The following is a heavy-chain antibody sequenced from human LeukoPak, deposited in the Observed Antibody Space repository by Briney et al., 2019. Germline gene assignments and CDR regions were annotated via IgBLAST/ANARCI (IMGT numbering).Heavy chain of an antibody. D-gene: IGHD6-19*01. CDR2: ISSSSSYI. CDR3: ARGVGSGWCPPYYYYYMDV. J-gene: IGHJ6*03. CDR1: GFTFSSYA. V-gene: IGHV3-21*01. Sequence: PGGSLRLSCAASGFTFSSYAMSWVRQAPGKGLEWVSSISSSSSYIYYADSVKGRFTISRDNAKNSLYLQMNSLRAEDTAVYYCARGVGSGWCPPYYYYYMDVWGKGTTVTVSS.